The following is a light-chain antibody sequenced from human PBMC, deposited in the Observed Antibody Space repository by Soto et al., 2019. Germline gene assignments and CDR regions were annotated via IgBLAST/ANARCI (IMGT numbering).Light chain of an antibody. J-gene: IGKJ1*01. V-gene: IGKV3-15*01. CDR1: QSVSSN. Sequence: EIVMTQSPATLSVSPGERATLSCRASQSVSSNLAWYQQKPGQAPRLLIYGASTRATGFPAKFSGSGSGTEFTLTISSLQSEDFAVYYCHQYNNWPMTF. CDR3: HQYNNWPMT. CDR2: GAS.